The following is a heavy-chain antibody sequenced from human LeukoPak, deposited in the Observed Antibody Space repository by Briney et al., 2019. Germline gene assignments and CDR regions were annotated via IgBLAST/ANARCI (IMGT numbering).Heavy chain of an antibody. D-gene: IGHD3-9*01. Sequence: SETLSLTCTVSGGSISSGGYYWSWIRQHPGKGLEWIGYIYYSGSTYYNPSLKSRVTISVDTSKNQFSLKLSSVTAADTAVYYCASLPYYDILTGYYDFDYWGQGTLVTVSS. V-gene: IGHV4-31*03. CDR3: ASLPYYDILTGYYDFDY. CDR2: IYYSGST. J-gene: IGHJ4*02. CDR1: GGSISSGGYY.